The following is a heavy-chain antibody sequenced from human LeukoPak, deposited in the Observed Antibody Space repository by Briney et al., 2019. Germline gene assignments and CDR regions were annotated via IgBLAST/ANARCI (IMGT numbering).Heavy chain of an antibody. Sequence: GGSLRLSCAASGFTFSSYAMSWVRQAPGKGLEWVSAISGSGGSTYYADSVKGRFTISRDNSKNTLYLQMNSLRAEDTAVYYCAKGVDSSGYAYYFDYWGQGTLVTVSS. CDR3: AKGVDSSGYAYYFDY. CDR1: GFTFSSYA. J-gene: IGHJ4*02. V-gene: IGHV3-23*01. CDR2: ISGSGGST. D-gene: IGHD3-22*01.